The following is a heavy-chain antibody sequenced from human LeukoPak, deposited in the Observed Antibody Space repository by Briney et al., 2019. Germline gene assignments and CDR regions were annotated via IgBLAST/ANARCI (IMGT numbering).Heavy chain of an antibody. Sequence: ASVKRSCKASGYTFTGYYMHWVREAPGQGLEWMGWINPNSGGTNYAQKFQGRVTMTRDTSISTAYMELSRLRSDDTAVYYCARGRSALAVADPYYFDYWGQGTLVTVSS. D-gene: IGHD6-19*01. CDR1: GYTFTGYY. V-gene: IGHV1-2*02. CDR2: INPNSGGT. CDR3: ARGRSALAVADPYYFDY. J-gene: IGHJ4*02.